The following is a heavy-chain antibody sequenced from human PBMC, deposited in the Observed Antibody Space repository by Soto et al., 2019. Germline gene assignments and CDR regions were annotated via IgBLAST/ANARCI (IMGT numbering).Heavy chain of an antibody. CDR3: ARVRGPYCFGDCYPPTPNLFDS. D-gene: IGHD2-21*02. CDR1: GGSISSGGYF. J-gene: IGHJ5*01. CDR2: IYHSGST. Sequence: SETLSLTCAVSGGSISSGGYFWSWIRQPPGKGLEWIGYIYHSGSTYYNPSLKSRVTISVDRSKNQFSLKLSSVTAADTAVYYCARVRGPYCFGDCYPPTPNLFDSWGQGTLVTVSS. V-gene: IGHV4-30-2*01.